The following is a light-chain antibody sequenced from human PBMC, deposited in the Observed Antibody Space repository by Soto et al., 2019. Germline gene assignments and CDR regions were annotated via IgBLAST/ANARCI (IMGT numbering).Light chain of an antibody. J-gene: IGLJ1*01. Sequence: QSVLTQPASVSGSPGQSITISCTGTSSDVGGYNYVSWYQQHPGKAPKLMIYDVSNRPSGVSDRFSGSKSGNTASLTISGLQAEDEADYYCKSYTGSTTLYVFGTGTRSPS. CDR2: DVS. CDR1: SSDVGGYNY. CDR3: KSYTGSTTLYV. V-gene: IGLV2-14*03.